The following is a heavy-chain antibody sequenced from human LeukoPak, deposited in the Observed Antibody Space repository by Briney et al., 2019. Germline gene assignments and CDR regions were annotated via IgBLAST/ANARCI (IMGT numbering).Heavy chain of an antibody. CDR2: IIPIVGTT. J-gene: IGHJ4*02. V-gene: IGHV1-69*13. CDR3: ARGAAAGRSVVRNYFDY. CDR1: GGTFSSYA. D-gene: IGHD6-13*01. Sequence: SVKVSCKASGGTFSSYAISWVRQAPGQGLEWMGGIIPIVGTTNYAQKFQGRVTITADESSNTAHMELSSLRSEDTAMYYCARGAAAGRSVVRNYFDYWGQGTLVTVSS.